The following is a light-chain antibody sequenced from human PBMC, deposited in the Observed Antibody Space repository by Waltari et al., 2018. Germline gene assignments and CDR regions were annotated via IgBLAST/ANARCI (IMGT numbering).Light chain of an antibody. CDR3: TSRDISGDVV. CDR2: GKN. V-gene: IGLV3-19*01. CDR1: SLRIYS. Sequence: SSELTQDPAVSVALGQTVRITCQGDSLRIYSGSWSRQKPGQAPELVIYGKNNRPSGIPDRFSASSSGNTASLTITGAQAEDEADYYCTSRDISGDVVFGGGTKLTVL. J-gene: IGLJ3*02.